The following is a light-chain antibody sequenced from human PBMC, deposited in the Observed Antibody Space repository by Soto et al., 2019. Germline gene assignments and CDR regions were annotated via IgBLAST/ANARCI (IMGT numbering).Light chain of an antibody. V-gene: IGKV3-15*01. J-gene: IGKJ2*01. CDR2: GAS. CDR3: HQYDNWRRYT. CDR1: QSVSSN. Sequence: EIVMTQSPATLSVSPGERATLSCRASQSVSSNLAWYQQKPGQAPRLLIYGASTRATGIPVRFSGSGSGTAFTLTISSLRSEDFAVYYWHQYDNWRRYTFGQGTKLESK.